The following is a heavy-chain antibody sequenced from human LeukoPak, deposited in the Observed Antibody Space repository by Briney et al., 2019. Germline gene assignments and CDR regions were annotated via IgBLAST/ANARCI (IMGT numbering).Heavy chain of an antibody. CDR2: IRYDGSNK. CDR3: AREPDSSFDY. Sequence: PGGSLRLSCAASGFTFSSYGMHWVRQASGKGLEWVAFIRYDGSNKYYADSVKGRFTISRDNAKNSLYLQMNSLRAEDTAVYYCAREPDSSFDYWGQGTLVTVSS. D-gene: IGHD2-15*01. J-gene: IGHJ4*02. CDR1: GFTFSSYG. V-gene: IGHV3-30*02.